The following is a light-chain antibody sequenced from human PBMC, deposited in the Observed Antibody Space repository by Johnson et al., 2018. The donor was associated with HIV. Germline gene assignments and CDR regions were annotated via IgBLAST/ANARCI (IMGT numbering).Light chain of an antibody. CDR3: GTWDSSLSASYV. Sequence: QSELTQPPSVSAAPGQKVTISCSGSSSNIGNNYVSWYQQLPGTAPKLLIYDNNKRPSGIPDRFSGSKSGTSATLGITGLQTGDEADYYCGTWDSSLSASYVFGTGTKVTVL. CDR2: DNN. J-gene: IGLJ1*01. CDR1: SSNIGNNY. V-gene: IGLV1-51*01.